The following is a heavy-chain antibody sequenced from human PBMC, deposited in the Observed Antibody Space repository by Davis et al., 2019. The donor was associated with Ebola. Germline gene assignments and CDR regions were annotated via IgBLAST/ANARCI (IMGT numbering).Heavy chain of an antibody. D-gene: IGHD6-13*01. CDR2: FYYSGNA. Sequence: PSETLSLTCTVSGVSVNSYDYYWTWIRQPPGKGLEWIGYFYYSGNANYSPSLEGRVTISGDASKNQFSLNLSSVTAADTAVYYCARVLAAAGGDMDVWGKGTSVTVSS. CDR3: ARVLAAAGGDMDV. V-gene: IGHV4-61*08. J-gene: IGHJ6*03. CDR1: GVSVNSYDYY.